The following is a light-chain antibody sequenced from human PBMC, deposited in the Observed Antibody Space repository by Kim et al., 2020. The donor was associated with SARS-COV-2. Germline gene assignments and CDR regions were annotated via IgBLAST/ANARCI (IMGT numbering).Light chain of an antibody. Sequence: SYELTQPPSVSVAPGQTARITCGGDNIGANTVHWYQQKPGQAPVLVISYDTDRPSGIPDRFSGSSSGSTATLTISRVEAGDEADYYCQVWETTTDPVVFGGGTQLTVL. CDR3: QVWETTTDPVV. CDR1: NIGANT. CDR2: YDT. J-gene: IGLJ2*01. V-gene: IGLV3-21*01.